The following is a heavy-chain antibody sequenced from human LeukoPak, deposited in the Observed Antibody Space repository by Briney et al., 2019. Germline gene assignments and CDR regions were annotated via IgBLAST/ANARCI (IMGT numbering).Heavy chain of an antibody. CDR1: GFTFSNYW. J-gene: IGHJ6*03. D-gene: IGHD6-13*01. CDR2: IKQDGSEK. CDR3: ARVAKGYSGYYYYYYMDV. Sequence: GGSLRLSCAASGFTFSNYWMSWVRQAPGKGLEWVANIKQDGSEKYYVDSVKGRFTISRDNAKNSLYLQMNSLRAEDTAVYYCARVAKGYSGYYYYYYMDVWGKGTTVTVSS. V-gene: IGHV3-7*01.